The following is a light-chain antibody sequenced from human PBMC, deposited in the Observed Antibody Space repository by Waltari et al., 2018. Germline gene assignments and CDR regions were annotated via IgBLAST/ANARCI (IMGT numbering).Light chain of an antibody. Sequence: EIVMTQSPATLSVSPGERATLSCRASQSVSSNLAWYQQKPGQAPRLLIYGVSTRATGIPARFSGSGSGTEFTLTISSLQSEDFAVYYCQQYNNWPRTFGQGTKVEIK. CDR1: QSVSSN. CDR3: QQYNNWPRT. V-gene: IGKV3-15*01. J-gene: IGKJ1*01. CDR2: GVS.